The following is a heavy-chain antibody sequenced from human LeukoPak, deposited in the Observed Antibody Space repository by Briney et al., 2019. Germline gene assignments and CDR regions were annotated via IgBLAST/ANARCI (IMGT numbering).Heavy chain of an antibody. Sequence: SETLSLTCAVSGGSISSSNWRSWVRQPPGKGLEWIGEIYHSGSTNYNPSLKSRVTISVDKSKNQFSLKLRSVTAADTAVYYCARDSAGSGFDYWGQRTLVTVSS. D-gene: IGHD3-10*01. CDR2: IYHSGST. J-gene: IGHJ4*02. V-gene: IGHV4-4*02. CDR3: ARDSAGSGFDY. CDR1: GGSISSSNW.